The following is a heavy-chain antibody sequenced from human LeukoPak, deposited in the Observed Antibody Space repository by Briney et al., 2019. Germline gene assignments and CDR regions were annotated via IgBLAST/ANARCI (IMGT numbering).Heavy chain of an antibody. J-gene: IGHJ4*02. CDR3: ARASDLSSGWYEQFFDY. CDR2: IYHSGST. Sequence: SETLSLTCAVSGGSISSSNWWSWVRPPPGKGLEWIGEIYHSGSTNYNPSLKSRVTISVDKPKNQFSLKLSSVTAADTAVYYCARASDLSSGWYEQFFDYWGQGTLVTVSS. V-gene: IGHV4-4*02. D-gene: IGHD6-19*01. CDR1: GGSISSSNW.